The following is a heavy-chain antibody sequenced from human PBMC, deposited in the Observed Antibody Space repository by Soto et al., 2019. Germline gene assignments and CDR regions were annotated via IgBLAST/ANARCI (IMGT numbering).Heavy chain of an antibody. CDR2: IYWNDEQ. CDR1: GFSLTSGVVG. Sequence: QITLKESGPTLVKPTQTLTLTCTFSGFSLTSGVVGVGWIRQPPGEALEWLALIYWNDEQYYNPSLRNRLTITRDTSKNQVVLTMTNMDPVDTATYDCAHRLPVHSGYDVWGQGTTVTVSS. J-gene: IGHJ6*02. V-gene: IGHV2-5*01. D-gene: IGHD1-1*01. CDR3: AHRLPVHSGYDV.